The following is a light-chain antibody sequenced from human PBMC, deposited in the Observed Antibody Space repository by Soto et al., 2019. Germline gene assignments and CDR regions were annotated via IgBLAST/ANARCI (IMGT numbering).Light chain of an antibody. CDR2: DAS. Sequence: DMQMTQYPSTMSSSVGDRVTITCPASQSISSWLAWYQQKAGKAPKLLIYDASTLESGVPSRLSGSGSGTEFTLTITSLQHDDFATYYCQQYNTYPETFGQGTKVDIK. CDR3: QQYNTYPET. V-gene: IGKV1-5*01. J-gene: IGKJ1*01. CDR1: QSISSW.